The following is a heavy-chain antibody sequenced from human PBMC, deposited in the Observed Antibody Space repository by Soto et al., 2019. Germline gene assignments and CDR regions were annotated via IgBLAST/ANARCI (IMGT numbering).Heavy chain of an antibody. Sequence: SETLSLTCFVSGGSVTSHNWSWIRRPPGKGLEWIAYIYDTGISGYTPSTSYNPSLKSRVTMSVDTSKSQFSLKLTSVTAADTAVYYCARGEDAFFYYGLDVWGQGITVTVSS. V-gene: IGHV4-59*02. CDR1: GGSVTSHN. CDR2: IYDTGISGYTPST. J-gene: IGHJ6*02. CDR3: ARGEDAFFYYGLDV.